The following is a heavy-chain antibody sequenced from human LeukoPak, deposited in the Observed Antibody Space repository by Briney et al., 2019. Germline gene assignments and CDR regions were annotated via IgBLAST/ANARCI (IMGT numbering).Heavy chain of an antibody. J-gene: IGHJ4*02. Sequence: PSETLSLTCTVSGGSISSSSYYWGWIRRPPGKGLEWIGNIYYSGSTYYNPSLKSRVTISVDTSKNQFSLKLSSVTAADTAVYYWARHEYYGLEGGFDYWGQGTLVTVSS. CDR2: IYYSGST. CDR1: GGSISSSSYY. V-gene: IGHV4-39*01. D-gene: IGHD3-10*01. CDR3: ARHEYYGLEGGFDY.